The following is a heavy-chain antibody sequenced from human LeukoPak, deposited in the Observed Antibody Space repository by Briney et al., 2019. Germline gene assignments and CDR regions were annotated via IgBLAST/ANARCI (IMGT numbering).Heavy chain of an antibody. D-gene: IGHD1-26*01. Sequence: SQTLSLTCAISGDSVSGNIATWNWIRQSPSRGLEWLGRTYYRSRWHNVYAESVKSRITINPDTSKNQFSLLLNSVTPEDTAVYYCAKSGSYPEYLQHWGQGTPVTVSS. CDR3: AKSGSYPEYLQH. J-gene: IGHJ1*01. CDR1: GDSVSGNIAT. CDR2: TYYRSRWHN. V-gene: IGHV6-1*01.